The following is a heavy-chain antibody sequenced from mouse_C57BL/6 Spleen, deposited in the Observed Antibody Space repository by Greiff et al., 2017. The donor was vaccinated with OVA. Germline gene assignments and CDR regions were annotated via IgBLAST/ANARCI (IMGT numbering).Heavy chain of an antibody. CDR3: ARDRFYYYGSSGYFDV. V-gene: IGHV5-4*01. D-gene: IGHD1-1*01. CDR2: ISDGGSYT. CDR1: GFTFSSYA. J-gene: IGHJ1*03. Sequence: EVKLMESGGGLVKPGGSLKLSCAASGFTFSSYAMSWVRQTPEKRLEWVATISDGGSYTYYPDNVKGRFTISRDNAKNNLYLQMSHLKSEDTAMYYCARDRFYYYGSSGYFDVWGTGTTVTVSS.